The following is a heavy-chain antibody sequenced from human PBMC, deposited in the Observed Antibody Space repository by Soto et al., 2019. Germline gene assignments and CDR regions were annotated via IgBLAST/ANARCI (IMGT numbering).Heavy chain of an antibody. CDR1: GYTFTSYY. J-gene: IGHJ4*02. CDR2: INPSGGST. Sequence: ASLKVYCKTSGYTFTSYYMHCVRHTPGQGLEWMGIINPSGGSTSYAQKFQGRVTMTRDTSTSTVYMELSSLRSEDTAVYYCARVQWELLPYFDYWGQGTLVTVSS. V-gene: IGHV1-46*01. CDR3: ARVQWELLPYFDY. D-gene: IGHD1-26*01.